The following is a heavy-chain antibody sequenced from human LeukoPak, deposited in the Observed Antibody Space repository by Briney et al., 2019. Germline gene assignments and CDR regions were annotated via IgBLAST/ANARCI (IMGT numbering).Heavy chain of an antibody. Sequence: GASVKVSCKASGYTFTGYYMHWVRQAPGQGLEWMGRFNPNSGGTNYAQKFQGRVTMTRDTSISTAYMELSRLRSDDTAVYYCARAASTMIVVATTRGAFDIWGQGTMVTVSS. CDR2: FNPNSGGT. CDR1: GYTFTGYY. CDR3: ARAASTMIVVATTRGAFDI. D-gene: IGHD3-22*01. J-gene: IGHJ3*02. V-gene: IGHV1-2*06.